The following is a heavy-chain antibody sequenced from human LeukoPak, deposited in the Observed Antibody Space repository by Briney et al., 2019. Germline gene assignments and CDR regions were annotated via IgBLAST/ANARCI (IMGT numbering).Heavy chain of an antibody. Sequence: GGSLRLSCAASGFTFSSYAMSWVRQAPGKGLEWVSAISGSGGSTYYADSVKGRFTISRDNSKNTLYLQMDSLRAEDTAVYYCAKGQPDEWDYYDSSGYYPFDYWGQGTLVTVSS. CDR1: GFTFSSYA. D-gene: IGHD3-22*01. V-gene: IGHV3-23*01. CDR3: AKGQPDEWDYYDSSGYYPFDY. CDR2: ISGSGGST. J-gene: IGHJ4*02.